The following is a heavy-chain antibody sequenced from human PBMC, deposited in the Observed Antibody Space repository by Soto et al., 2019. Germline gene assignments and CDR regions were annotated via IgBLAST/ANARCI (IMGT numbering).Heavy chain of an antibody. V-gene: IGHV1-18*01. CDR1: GYTFTSYG. Sequence: QVPLVQSGAEVKKPGASVKVSCKASGYTFTSYGITWVRQAPGQGLEWMGWISAHNGNTDYAQKLQGRVIVTRDTSTSTAYMELRCLISDDTAVYYCARGRYGDYWGQGALVTVSS. J-gene: IGHJ4*02. CDR2: ISAHNGNT. D-gene: IGHD1-1*01. CDR3: ARGRYGDY.